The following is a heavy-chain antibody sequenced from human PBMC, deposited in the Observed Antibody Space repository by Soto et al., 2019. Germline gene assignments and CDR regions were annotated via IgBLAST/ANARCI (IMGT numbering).Heavy chain of an antibody. J-gene: IGHJ4*02. CDR2: INPSGGST. Sequence: ASAKVSCKASGYTFTSYYMHWVRQAPGHGLEWMGIINPSGGSTSYAQKFQGRVTMTRDTSTSTVYMELSSLRSEDTAVYYCARESGSYYSFDYWGQGTLVTVSS. D-gene: IGHD1-26*01. CDR1: GYTFTSYY. CDR3: ARESGSYYSFDY. V-gene: IGHV1-46*01.